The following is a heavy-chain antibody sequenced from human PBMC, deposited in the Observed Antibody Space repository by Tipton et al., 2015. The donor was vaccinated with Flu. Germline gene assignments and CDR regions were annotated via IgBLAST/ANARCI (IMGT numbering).Heavy chain of an antibody. V-gene: IGHV5-51*01. CDR3: VRHPYCTNAVCPPGYWYFDL. CDR1: GYSFTNYW. J-gene: IGHJ2*01. D-gene: IGHD2-8*01. CDR2: IYPGDSET. Sequence: VQLVQSGAEVKKPGESLKISCKASGYSFTNYWIGWVRQMPVKGLEWMGIIYPGDSETRYSPSFQGQVTISADNSITTAYLQWSNLKASDTAMYYCVRHPYCTNAVCPPGYWYFDLWGRGTLLTVSS.